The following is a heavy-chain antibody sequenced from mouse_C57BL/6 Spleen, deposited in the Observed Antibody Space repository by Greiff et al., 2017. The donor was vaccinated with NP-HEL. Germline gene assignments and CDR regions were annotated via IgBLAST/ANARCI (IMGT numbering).Heavy chain of an antibody. CDR2: IDPSDSYT. CDR3: ARGEEKLRLPFTY. CDR1: GYTFTSYW. Sequence: QVQLQQPGAELVRPGTSVKLSCKASGYTFTSYWMHWVKQRPGQGLEWIGVIDPSDSYTNYNQKFKGKATLTVDTSSSTAYMQLSSLTSDDSAVYDCARGEEKLRLPFTYWGQGTLVTVSA. J-gene: IGHJ3*01. D-gene: IGHD3-2*02. V-gene: IGHV1-59*01.